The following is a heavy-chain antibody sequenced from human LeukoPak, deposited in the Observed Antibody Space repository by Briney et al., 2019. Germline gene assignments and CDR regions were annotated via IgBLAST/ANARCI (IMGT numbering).Heavy chain of an antibody. D-gene: IGHD6-19*01. CDR1: GFTFSSYS. CDR3: ARESESSGWYDY. Sequence: PGGSLRLSCAASGFTFSSYSMNWVRQAPGKGLEWVSYISSSSSTIYYADSVKGRFTISRDNSKNSLYLQMNSLSSDDTALYYCARESESSGWYDYWGERTLVTVSS. CDR2: ISSSSSTI. J-gene: IGHJ4*02. V-gene: IGHV3-48*04.